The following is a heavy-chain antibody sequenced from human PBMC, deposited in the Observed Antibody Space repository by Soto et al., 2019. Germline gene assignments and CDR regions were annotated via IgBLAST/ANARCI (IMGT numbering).Heavy chain of an antibody. D-gene: IGHD6-19*01. CDR2: IKQDGSEK. CDR1: QFTFSTYW. Sequence: GGSLRLSCSASQFTFSTYWMNWVRQAPGKGLEWVANIKQDGSEKLYVDSVKGRFTISRDNAKNSLYLQMNSLRAEDTAVYYCAGGSGWLIDHWGRGALVTVSS. J-gene: IGHJ4*02. CDR3: AGGSGWLIDH. V-gene: IGHV3-7*04.